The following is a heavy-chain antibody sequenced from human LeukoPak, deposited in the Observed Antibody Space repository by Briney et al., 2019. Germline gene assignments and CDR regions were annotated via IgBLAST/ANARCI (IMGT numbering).Heavy chain of an antibody. CDR3: ARSIVVASPDAFDI. V-gene: IGHV4-30-4*08. J-gene: IGHJ3*02. CDR1: GGSISSGDYY. D-gene: IGHD6-19*01. Sequence: PSETLSLTCTVSGGSISSGDYYWSWIRQPPGKGLEWIGYIYYSGSTYYNPSLKSRVTISVDTSKNQFSLKLSSVTAADTAVYYCARSIVVASPDAFDIWGQGTMVTVSS. CDR2: IYYSGST.